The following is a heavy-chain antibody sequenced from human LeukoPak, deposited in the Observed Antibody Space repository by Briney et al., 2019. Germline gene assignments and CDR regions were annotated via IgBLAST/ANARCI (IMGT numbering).Heavy chain of an antibody. CDR2: INPNSGDT. V-gene: IGHV1-2*02. CDR1: GYSFTGYY. CDR3: ARGYYDSSDFEYFQH. Sequence: ASVKVSCRASGYSFTGYYMHWVRQAPGQGLEWMGWINPNSGDTNFAQNFQGRVTMTRDTSISTVYMELSRLRSDDTAVFYCARGYYDSSDFEYFQHWGQGTLVTVSS. J-gene: IGHJ1*01. D-gene: IGHD3-22*01.